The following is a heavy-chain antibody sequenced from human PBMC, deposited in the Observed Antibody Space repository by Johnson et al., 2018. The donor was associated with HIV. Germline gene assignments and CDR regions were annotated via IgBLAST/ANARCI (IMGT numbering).Heavy chain of an antibody. J-gene: IGHJ3*02. CDR3: ARGEDGVDAFDI. D-gene: IGHD4-17*01. V-gene: IGHV3-30-3*01. CDR1: GFTFSSYA. CDR2: ISYDGSNK. Sequence: QVQLVESGGGLVKPGGSLRLSCAPSGFTFSSYAMHWVRQAPGKGLAWVAVISYDGSNKYYADPVKGRFTISRANSKNTLYLQMSSRRAEDTAVYYCARGEDGVDAFDIWGQGTMVTVSS.